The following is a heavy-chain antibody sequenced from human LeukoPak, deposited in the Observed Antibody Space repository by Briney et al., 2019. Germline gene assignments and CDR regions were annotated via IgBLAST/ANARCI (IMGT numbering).Heavy chain of an antibody. CDR2: ISSSGSYI. V-gene: IGHV3-21*01. CDR3: ARDRSVMATIQVGWFDP. Sequence: GGSLRLSCAASGFTFSSYSMNWVRQAPGKGLEWVSSISSSGSYIYYADSVKGRFTISRDNARNSLYLQMNSLRAEDTAVYYCARDRSVMATIQVGWFDPWGQGTLVTVSS. D-gene: IGHD5-24*01. J-gene: IGHJ5*02. CDR1: GFTFSSYS.